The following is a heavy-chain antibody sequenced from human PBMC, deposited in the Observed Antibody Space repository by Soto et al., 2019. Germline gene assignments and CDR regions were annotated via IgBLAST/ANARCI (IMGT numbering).Heavy chain of an antibody. CDR1: GGSISSGDYY. Sequence: TSETLSLTCTVSGGSISSGDYYWSWIRQHPGKGLEWIGYIYYSGSTYYNPSLKSRVTISVDTSKNQFSLKLSSVTAADTAVYYCARSGYSYGPNPLLYWGQGTLVTVSS. CDR2: IYYSGST. CDR3: ARSGYSYGPNPLLY. V-gene: IGHV4-31*03. D-gene: IGHD5-18*01. J-gene: IGHJ4*02.